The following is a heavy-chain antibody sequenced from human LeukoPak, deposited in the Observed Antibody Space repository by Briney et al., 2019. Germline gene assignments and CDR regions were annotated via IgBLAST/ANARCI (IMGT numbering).Heavy chain of an antibody. J-gene: IGHJ4*02. D-gene: IGHD4-23*01. V-gene: IGHV3-53*01. CDR2: IYNGGNT. CDR1: GFTVSSNY. Sequence: GGSLRLSCAASGFTVSSNYLSWVRQAPGKGLECVSVIYNGGNTYYADSVKGRFTISRDNSKNTLFLQMNSLRAEDTAVYYCARRGDGGRSFDYWGQGTLVTVSS. CDR3: ARRGDGGRSFDY.